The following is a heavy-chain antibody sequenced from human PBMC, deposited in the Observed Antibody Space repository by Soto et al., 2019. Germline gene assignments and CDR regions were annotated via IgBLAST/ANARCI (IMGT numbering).Heavy chain of an antibody. CDR1: GYSITAGGYY. D-gene: IGHD6-19*01. V-gene: IGHV4-31*03. J-gene: IGHJ5*02. CDR3: ARMYSSGSGWFQP. CDR2: FYSSGSI. Sequence: LQESGPGLVKPSQTLSLTCFVSGYSITAGGYYWSWIRNHPGTGLEWIGSFYSSGSIIYNPSLRCRVSISGDTSSNQFSMSLTSVTAADTARYYCARMYSSGSGWFQPWGQGTLVTVSS.